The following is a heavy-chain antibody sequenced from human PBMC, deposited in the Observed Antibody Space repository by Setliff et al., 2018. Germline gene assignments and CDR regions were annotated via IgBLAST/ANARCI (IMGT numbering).Heavy chain of an antibody. J-gene: IGHJ4*02. CDR2: ISAYTGKA. CDR1: DYAFVSYG. D-gene: IGHD3-3*01. V-gene: IGHV1-18*01. Sequence: GASVKVSCKASDYAFVSYGLSWVRQAPGQGLEWLGWISAYTGKADYAHNFQDRLTMTTDTSTNTAYMELRSLTSDDTAVYFCSRAPRLEWILPTFDYWGQGTPVTVSS. CDR3: SRAPRLEWILPTFDY.